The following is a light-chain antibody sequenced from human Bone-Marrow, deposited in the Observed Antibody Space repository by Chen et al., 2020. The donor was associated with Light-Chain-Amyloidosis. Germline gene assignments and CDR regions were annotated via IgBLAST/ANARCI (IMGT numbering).Light chain of an antibody. CDR1: SGSIATNY. J-gene: IGLJ3*02. CDR3: QSYQGSSQGV. Sequence: NFMLTQPHSVSESPGKPVIISCTRSSGSIATNYVQWYQQHPGSSPTTVIYEDDQRPSGVPDRFSGSIDRSSNAASLTISGLKTEDEADYYCQSYQGSSQGVFGGGTKLTVL. V-gene: IGLV6-57*01. CDR2: EDD.